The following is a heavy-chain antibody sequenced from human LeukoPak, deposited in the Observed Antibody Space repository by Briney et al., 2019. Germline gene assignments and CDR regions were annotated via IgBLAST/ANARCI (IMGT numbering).Heavy chain of an antibody. Sequence: SETLSLTCTVSGGSISSGDYYWSWIRQPPGKGLEWIGYIYYSGSTYYNPSLKSRVTISVDTSKNQFSLKLSSVTVADTAVYYCARGVESDILTGYDPYFDYWGQGTLVTVSS. V-gene: IGHV4-30-4*01. D-gene: IGHD3-9*01. CDR1: GGSISSGDYY. CDR2: IYYSGST. J-gene: IGHJ4*02. CDR3: ARGVESDILTGYDPYFDY.